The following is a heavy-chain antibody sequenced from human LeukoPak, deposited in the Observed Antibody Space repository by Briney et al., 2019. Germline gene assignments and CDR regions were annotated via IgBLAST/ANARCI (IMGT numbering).Heavy chain of an antibody. V-gene: IGHV4-34*01. J-gene: IGHJ6*03. D-gene: IGHD3-22*01. CDR2: INHSGST. Sequence: PSETLSLTCAVYGGSFSGYYWSWIRQPPGKGLEWIGEINHSGSTNYNPSLKSRVPISVDTSKNQFSLKLSSVTAADTAAYYCARSPLYYYDSSGYYSTGYYYYMDVWGKGTTVTVSS. CDR3: ARSPLYYYDSSGYYSTGYYYYMDV. CDR1: GGSFSGYY.